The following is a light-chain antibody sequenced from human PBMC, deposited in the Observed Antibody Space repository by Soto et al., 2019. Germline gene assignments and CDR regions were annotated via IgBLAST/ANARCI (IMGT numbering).Light chain of an antibody. J-gene: IGKJ4*01. V-gene: IGKV1-27*01. Sequence: DVQMTQSPSSLSAFVGDRVTSTCRASQGFAPYLAWFQQKPAKVPKLPTYATSTLQAGLPSRFSGSGSGTDFTLTISSLQLEDVGTYYCQKYNSSPLTFGGGTKVEIK. CDR2: ATS. CDR3: QKYNSSPLT. CDR1: QGFAPY.